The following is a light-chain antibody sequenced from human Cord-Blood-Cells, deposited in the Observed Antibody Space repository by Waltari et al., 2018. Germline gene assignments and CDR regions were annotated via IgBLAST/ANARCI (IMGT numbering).Light chain of an antibody. CDR1: QGVSSY. CDR3: QQRSNWPPGAT. CDR2: DAS. J-gene: IGKJ1*01. Sequence: EIVLTQSPATLSLSPGERATLSCRARQGVSSYLAWYQQKPGQAPRLLIYDASNRATCIPARFSGSGSGTDFTLTISSLEPEDFAGYYCQQRSNWPPGATFGQGTKVEIK. V-gene: IGKV3-11*01.